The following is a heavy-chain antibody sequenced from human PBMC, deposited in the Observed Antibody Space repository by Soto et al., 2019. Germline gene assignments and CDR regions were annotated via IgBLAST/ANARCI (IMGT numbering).Heavy chain of an antibody. Sequence: QITLKESGPTLVKPTQTLTLTCTFSGFSLSTTGVAVGWIRQSPRRALEWLAVIFWNDYKTYSPSLESRLTVAKDTSKSQQVLSMTNVDPVDTATYFCAHASVKLMVFGELLPSFRFWGQGTRGTVSS. V-gene: IGHV2-5*01. J-gene: IGHJ4*02. CDR3: AHASVKLMVFGELLPSFRF. CDR2: IFWNDYK. D-gene: IGHD3-10*02. CDR1: GFSLSTTGVA.